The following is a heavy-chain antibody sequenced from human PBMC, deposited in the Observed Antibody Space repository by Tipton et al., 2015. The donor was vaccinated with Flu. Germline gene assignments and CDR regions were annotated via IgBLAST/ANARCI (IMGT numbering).Heavy chain of an antibody. CDR2: IYSGGST. CDR1: GFSVSSNY. J-gene: IGHJ4*02. D-gene: IGHD4-17*01. V-gene: IGHV3-53*01. Sequence: SLRLSCAASGFSVSSNYMSWVRQAPGKGLEWVSVIYSGGSTYYADAVKGRFTISRDNSKLYLQMNSLRAEDTAVYCCASRRGGDYPYFDYWGQGTLVTVSS. CDR3: ASRRGGDYPYFDY.